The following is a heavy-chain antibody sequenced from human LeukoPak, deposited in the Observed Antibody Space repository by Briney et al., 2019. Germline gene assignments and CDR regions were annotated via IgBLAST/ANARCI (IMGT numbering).Heavy chain of an antibody. J-gene: IGHJ4*02. CDR3: ARQGCTTTSCHTIDY. Sequence: GESLKISCKGSGYTYTKSWIAWVRQMPGKGLGLMGIIYPVDSETRYSPSFQGQVTISVDKSISTAYLQWSSLKASDTAMYYCARQGCTTTSCHTIDYWGQGTLVTVSS. CDR2: IYPVDSET. D-gene: IGHD2-2*01. V-gene: IGHV5-51*01. CDR1: GYTYTKSW.